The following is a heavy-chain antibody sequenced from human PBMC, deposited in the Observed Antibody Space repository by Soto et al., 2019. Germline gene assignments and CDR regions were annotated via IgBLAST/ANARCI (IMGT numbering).Heavy chain of an antibody. V-gene: IGHV3-23*01. CDR2: ISDSGYST. D-gene: IGHD3-3*01. CDR3: ARDRAEKRIFGLLIIREPMGY. CDR1: GFTFSSYA. J-gene: IGHJ4*02. Sequence: PGGTLRLSCAASGFTFSSYAMTWVRQAPGKGLEWVSTISDSGYSTYYADSVKGRFTISRDSSKNTLYLQMNSLRAEDTAVYYCARDRAEKRIFGLLIIREPMGYWGQGTLVTVSS.